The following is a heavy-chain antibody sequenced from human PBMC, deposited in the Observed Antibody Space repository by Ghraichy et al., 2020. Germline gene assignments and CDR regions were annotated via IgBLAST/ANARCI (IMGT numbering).Heavy chain of an antibody. D-gene: IGHD6-19*01. V-gene: IGHV4-39*01. Sequence: SETLSLTCSVSGGSISSSSFHWAWIRQSPGKGLEWIGSIYYGGTTYDNPSLKSRVTMSVDKSSNYFSLKLSSVTASDTAVYYCARHGRNIRGWYGGYFDYWGQGTRVTVSS. J-gene: IGHJ4*02. CDR2: IYYGGTT. CDR1: GGSISSSSFH. CDR3: ARHGRNIRGWYGGYFDY.